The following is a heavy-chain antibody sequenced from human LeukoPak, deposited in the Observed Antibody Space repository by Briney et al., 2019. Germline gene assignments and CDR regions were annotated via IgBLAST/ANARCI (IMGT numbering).Heavy chain of an antibody. CDR1: GDSISNYY. CDR2: IYTSGST. Sequence: SETLSLTCTVSGDSISNYYWTWIRQPAAKGLEWIGRIYTSGSTNYSPSLKSRVTMSVDTSKNQVSLNLSSVTAADTAVYYCARDNRYSGGYYFNYWGQGTLVTVSS. CDR3: ARDNRYSGGYYFNY. V-gene: IGHV4-4*07. J-gene: IGHJ4*02. D-gene: IGHD1-26*01.